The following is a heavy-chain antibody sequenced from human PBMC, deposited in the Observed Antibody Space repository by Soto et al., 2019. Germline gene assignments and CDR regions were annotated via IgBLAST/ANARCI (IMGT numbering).Heavy chain of an antibody. J-gene: IGHJ6*02. V-gene: IGHV4-61*01. Sequence: PSETLSLTCTVSGGSVSSGSYYWSWIRQPPGKGLEWIGYIYYIGSTNYNPSLKSRVTISVDTSKNQFSLKLSYVTAADTAVYYCARENPIFDGLYSSYCMDVWGQGTTVTVSS. CDR2: IYYIGST. CDR1: GGSVSSGSYY. D-gene: IGHD3-3*01. CDR3: ARENPIFDGLYSSYCMDV.